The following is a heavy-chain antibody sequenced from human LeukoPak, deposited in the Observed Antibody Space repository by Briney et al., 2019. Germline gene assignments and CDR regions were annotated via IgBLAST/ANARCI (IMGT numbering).Heavy chain of an antibody. CDR3: ARDPGYDRI. CDR2: IYSGGSK. V-gene: IGHV3-66*02. J-gene: IGHJ3*02. D-gene: IGHD1-14*01. CDR1: GITASSNY. Sequence: PGGSLRLSWAASGITASSNYMSWVRQAAGKWLELVSVIYSGGSKYYADSVKGRFTISRDNSKNTLYLQMNSLRAEDTAVYYCARDPGYDRIWGQGTMVTVSS.